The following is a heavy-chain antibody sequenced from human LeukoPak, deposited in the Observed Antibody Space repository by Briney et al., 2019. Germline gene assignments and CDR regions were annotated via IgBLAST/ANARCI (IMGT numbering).Heavy chain of an antibody. D-gene: IGHD5-24*01. J-gene: IGHJ6*02. V-gene: IGHV1-46*01. Sequence: ASVGVSCKASGYTFTSYYMHWVRQAPGQGLEWMGIINPSGGSTTYAQKFQGRVTMTRDTSTSTVYMELSSLRSEDTAVYYCARSGDGYNYVYNGMDVWGQGTTVTVSS. CDR3: ARSGDGYNYVYNGMDV. CDR1: GYTFTSYY. CDR2: INPSGGST.